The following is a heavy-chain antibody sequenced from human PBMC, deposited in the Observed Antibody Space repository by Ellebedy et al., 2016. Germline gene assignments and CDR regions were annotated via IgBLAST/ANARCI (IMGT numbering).Heavy chain of an antibody. CDR3: ARRDGVYDFWSGFDP. D-gene: IGHD3-3*01. Sequence: SETLSLXXTVSGGSISSYYWSWIRQPPGKGLEWIGYIYYSGSTKYNPSLKSRVTISVDTSKNQFSLKLSSVTAADTAVYFCARRDGVYDFWSGFDPWGQGTLVTVSS. CDR2: IYYSGST. V-gene: IGHV4-59*01. J-gene: IGHJ5*02. CDR1: GGSISSYY.